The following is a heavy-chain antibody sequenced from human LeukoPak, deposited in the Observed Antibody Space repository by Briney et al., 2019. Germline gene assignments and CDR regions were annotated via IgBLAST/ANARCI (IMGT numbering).Heavy chain of an antibody. V-gene: IGHV4-59*01. CDR1: GGSISSYY. D-gene: IGHD3-10*01. CDR2: IYYSGST. Sequence: KSSETLSLTCTVSGGSISSYYWSWIRQPPGKGLEWMGYIYYSGSTNYNPSLKSRVTISVDMSKNQFSLKLSSVTAADTAVYYCAREMVRGVINPYNWFDPWGQGTLVTVSS. J-gene: IGHJ5*02. CDR3: AREMVRGVINPYNWFDP.